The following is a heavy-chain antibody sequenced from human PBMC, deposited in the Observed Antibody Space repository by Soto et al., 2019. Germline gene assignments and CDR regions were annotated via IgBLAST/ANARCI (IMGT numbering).Heavy chain of an antibody. Sequence: EVQLVESGGGLVQPGGSLRLSCAASGYTLSDYSMNWVRQAPGKGLEWVSYFGTSRKYIFYADSVRGRFTISRDDANNSVYLQLNSLRDEDTGVYYSVRDHDWAFDIWGQGTLVTVSS. CDR2: FGTSRKYI. J-gene: IGHJ3*02. D-gene: IGHD3-9*01. CDR3: VRDHDWAFDI. V-gene: IGHV3-48*02. CDR1: GYTLSDYS.